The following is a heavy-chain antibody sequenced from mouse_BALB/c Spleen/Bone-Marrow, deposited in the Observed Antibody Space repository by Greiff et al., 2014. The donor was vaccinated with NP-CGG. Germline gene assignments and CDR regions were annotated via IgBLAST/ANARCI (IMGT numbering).Heavy chain of an antibody. CDR1: GFTFTDYF. Sequence: EVKLMESGGGLVQPGGSLRLSCTTSGFTFTDYFMTWVRQPPGKALEWLGFIRNKANGYTTEYNPSVKGRFTISRDTSQGILYLQMNTLRAEDSAIYFRARDYSGYFDFWGQGTTLTVSS. CDR2: IRNKANGYTT. CDR3: ARDYSGYFDF. J-gene: IGHJ2*01. D-gene: IGHD5-1*01. V-gene: IGHV7-3*02.